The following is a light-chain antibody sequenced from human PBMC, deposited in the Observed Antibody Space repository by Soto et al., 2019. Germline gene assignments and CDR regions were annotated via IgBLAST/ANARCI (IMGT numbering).Light chain of an antibody. CDR3: SSYAGSNNLL. CDR1: SSDVGAYNY. J-gene: IGLJ7*01. Sequence: QSALTQPPSASGSPGQSVTISCTGTSSDVGAYNYVSWYQRHPGKAPKLMIYAVIKRPSGVPDRFSGSKSGNTASLTGSGLQAEDEADYYCSSYAGSNNLLFGGGTPLTVL. CDR2: AVI. V-gene: IGLV2-8*01.